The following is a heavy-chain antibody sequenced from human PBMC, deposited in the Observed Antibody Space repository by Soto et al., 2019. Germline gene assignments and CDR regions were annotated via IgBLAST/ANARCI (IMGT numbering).Heavy chain of an antibody. CDR2: IYYSGST. J-gene: IGHJ4*02. V-gene: IGHV4-61*08. D-gene: IGHD5-12*01. CDR1: GGSISSVGHY. CDR3: ARAPLGGYNNFDY. Sequence: TLSLTCSVSGGSISSVGHYWTWIRQQPGKGLEWIGYIYYSGSTNYNPSLKSRVTISVDTSKNQFSLKLSSVTAADTAVYYCARAPLGGYNNFDYWGQGTLVTVSS.